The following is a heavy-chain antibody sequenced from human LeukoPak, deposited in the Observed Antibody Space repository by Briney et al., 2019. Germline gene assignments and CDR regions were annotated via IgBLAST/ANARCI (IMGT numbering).Heavy chain of an antibody. CDR1: GGSISSGGYY. CDR3: AINPGIAAAGTVDY. Sequence: PSETLSLTCTVSGGSISSGGYYWSWIRQHPGKGLEWIGYIYYSGSTYYNPSLKSRVTISVDTSKNQFSLKLSSVTAADTAVYYCAINPGIAAAGTVDYWGQGILVTVSS. V-gene: IGHV4-31*03. J-gene: IGHJ4*02. D-gene: IGHD6-13*01. CDR2: IYYSGST.